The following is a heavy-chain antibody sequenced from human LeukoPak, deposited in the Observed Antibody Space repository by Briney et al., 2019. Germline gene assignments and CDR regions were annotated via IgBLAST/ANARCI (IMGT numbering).Heavy chain of an antibody. CDR3: VRGDQYCSSASCYNY. CDR1: GYTFTSYD. Sequence: ASVKVSCKASGYTFTSYDINWVRQATGQGLEWMGWMNPKTGNTGYAQRFQDRFTLTRDTSISTAYMELRSLRSDDTAVYYCVRGDQYCSSASCYNYWGQGTLVTVSS. V-gene: IGHV1-8*01. D-gene: IGHD2-2*02. CDR2: MNPKTGNT. J-gene: IGHJ4*02.